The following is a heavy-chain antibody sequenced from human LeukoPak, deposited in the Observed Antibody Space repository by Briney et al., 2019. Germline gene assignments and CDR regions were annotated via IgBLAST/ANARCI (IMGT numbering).Heavy chain of an antibody. Sequence: GGSLRLSCAASGFSFSDYYMSWIRQAPGKGLEWVSYITSSRSYTNYADSVKGRFTISRDNDKNSLYLQMNSLRAEDTAVYYCARAPSAVAGMLDYWGQGTLVTVSS. D-gene: IGHD6-19*01. CDR2: ITSSRSYT. CDR3: ARAPSAVAGMLDY. J-gene: IGHJ4*02. V-gene: IGHV3-11*06. CDR1: GFSFSDYY.